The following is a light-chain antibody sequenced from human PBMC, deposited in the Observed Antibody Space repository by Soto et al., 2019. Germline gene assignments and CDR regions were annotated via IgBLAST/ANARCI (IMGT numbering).Light chain of an antibody. CDR2: EGS. CDR1: SSDVGSYNL. CDR3: FSYAGSSTFV. J-gene: IGLJ2*01. V-gene: IGLV2-23*03. Sequence: QSALTQPASVSGSPGQSITISCTGTSSDVGSYNLVSWYQQHPGKAPKLMIYEGSKRPSGVSNRFSGSKSGNTASLTISGLQAEDEADYYCFSYAGSSTFVFGGRTKLTVL.